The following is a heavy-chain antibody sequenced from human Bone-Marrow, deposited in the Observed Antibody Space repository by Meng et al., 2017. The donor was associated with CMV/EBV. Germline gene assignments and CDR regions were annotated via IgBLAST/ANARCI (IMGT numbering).Heavy chain of an antibody. Sequence: GGSLRLSCAASGLTLSSYGIHWVRQAPGKGLEWVAFIRYDGGKKEYVDSVKGRFTISRDNSKNTVNLQMNSLRAEDTAVYYCTKDSGRGGHLWFRGGDYWGQGTLITASS. CDR2: IRYDGGKK. CDR3: TKDSGRGGHLWFRGGDY. D-gene: IGHD3-10*01. J-gene: IGHJ4*02. V-gene: IGHV3-30*02. CDR1: GLTLSSYG.